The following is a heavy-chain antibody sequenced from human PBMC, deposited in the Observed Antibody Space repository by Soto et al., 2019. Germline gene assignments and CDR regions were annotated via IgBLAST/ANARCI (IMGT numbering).Heavy chain of an antibody. Sequence: SETLSLTCAVSSGSISSSNWWSWVRQPPGKGLEWIGEIYHSGSTNYNPSLKSRVTISVDKSKNQFSLKLSPVTAADTAVYYCAREATTVTLAGYYYMDVWGKGTTVTVSS. J-gene: IGHJ6*03. V-gene: IGHV4-4*02. CDR1: SGSISSSNW. CDR2: IYHSGST. D-gene: IGHD4-17*01. CDR3: AREATTVTLAGYYYMDV.